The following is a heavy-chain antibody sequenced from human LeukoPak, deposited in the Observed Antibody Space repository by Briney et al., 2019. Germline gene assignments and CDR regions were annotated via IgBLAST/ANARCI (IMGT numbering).Heavy chain of an antibody. Sequence: GASVKVSCKASGYTFTGYYIHWVRQAPGQGLECMGWINPNSGGTNYAQKFQGRVTMTRDTSISTAYMELSRLRADDTAVYYCARGSFSADAPLVLDYFHHWGQGTLVTDSS. J-gene: IGHJ1*01. CDR2: INPNSGGT. V-gene: IGHV1-2*02. CDR1: GYTFTGYY. D-gene: IGHD5-18*01. CDR3: ARGSFSADAPLVLDYFHH.